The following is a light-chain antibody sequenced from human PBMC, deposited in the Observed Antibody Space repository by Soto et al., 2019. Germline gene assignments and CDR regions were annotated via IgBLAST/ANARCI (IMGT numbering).Light chain of an antibody. Sequence: EIVLTQSPGTLSLSPGERATLSCRASQTLSSNSLAWYQQRPGQTPRVLVYGASNRATGIPDKFSGSGSGTDFTLTISRLEPGDFAVYYCQQYGSSPLTFGQGTKVDTK. CDR3: QQYGSSPLT. J-gene: IGKJ1*01. CDR2: GAS. CDR1: QTLSSNS. V-gene: IGKV3-20*01.